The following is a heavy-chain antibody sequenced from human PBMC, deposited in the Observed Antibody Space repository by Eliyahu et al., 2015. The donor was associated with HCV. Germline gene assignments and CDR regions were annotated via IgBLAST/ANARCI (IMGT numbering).Heavy chain of an antibody. D-gene: IGHD6-6*01. CDR3: VRGIYSSSSY. Sequence: EVQLVESGGXLVQPGGSLRLXCAASGFTXSTYWMTWVRXAPGEGLEWVANINQDGSEKNYVDSVKGRFTISRENAKNSLYLQMNSLRAEDTAVYYCVRGIYSSSSYWGQGTLVTVSS. J-gene: IGHJ4*02. V-gene: IGHV3-7*01. CDR1: GFTXSTYW. CDR2: INQDGSEK.